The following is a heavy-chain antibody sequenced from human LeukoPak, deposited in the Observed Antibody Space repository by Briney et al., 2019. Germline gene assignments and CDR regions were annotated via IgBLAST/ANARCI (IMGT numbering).Heavy chain of an antibody. CDR1: GFTLSRYA. Sequence: GESLKLSCAASGFTLSRYAMNWVRQAPGKGLELISAISSSGGGSAIFYADSVKGRFTISRDNSKNTLYLQMNSLSGEDTSVYYCARKSLAARGMDYWGQGSLVTVSS. D-gene: IGHD6-6*01. J-gene: IGHJ4*02. CDR2: ISSSGGGSAI. CDR3: ARKSLAARGMDY. V-gene: IGHV3-23*01.